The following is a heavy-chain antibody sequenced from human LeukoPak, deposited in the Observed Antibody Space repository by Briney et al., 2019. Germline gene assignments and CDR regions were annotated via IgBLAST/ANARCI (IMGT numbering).Heavy chain of an antibody. J-gene: IGHJ3*02. CDR1: GYSFTSYG. V-gene: IGHV1-18*01. CDR2: ISVYNGKT. CDR3: ARSNGDYGAFDI. D-gene: IGHD4-17*01. Sequence: ASVKVSCKGSGYSFTSYGISWVRQAPGQGLEWMGWISVYNGKTNYAQKLQGRVTMTTDTSTSTAYMELRSLRSGDTAVYYCARSNGDYGAFDIWGQGTMVTVSS.